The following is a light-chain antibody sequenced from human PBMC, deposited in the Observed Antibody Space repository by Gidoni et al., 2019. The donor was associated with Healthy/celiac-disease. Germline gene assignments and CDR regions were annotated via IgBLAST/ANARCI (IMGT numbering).Light chain of an antibody. V-gene: IGKV1-39*01. CDR3: QQSYSTLGT. CDR2: AAS. Sequence: DIQMTQPPSFLSASVGDRVTITCRASQSISSYLNWYQQKPGKAPKLRIYAASSLQSGVPSRFSGSGSGTDFTLTISSLQPEDFATYYCQQSYSTLGTFGQGTKVEIK. J-gene: IGKJ1*01. CDR1: QSISSY.